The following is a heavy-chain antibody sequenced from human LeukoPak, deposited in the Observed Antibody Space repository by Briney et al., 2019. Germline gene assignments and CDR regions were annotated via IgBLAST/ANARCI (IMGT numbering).Heavy chain of an antibody. CDR2: INPNSGGT. D-gene: IGHD6-6*01. J-gene: IGHJ4*02. CDR1: GYTFTGYY. V-gene: IGHV1-2*02. Sequence: ASVKVSCKASGYTFTGYYMHWVRQAPGQGLEWMGWINPNSGGTNYAQKFQGRVTMTRDTSISTAYMELSRLRSDDTAVYYCAREPASIAAPDYWGQGTLVTVPS. CDR3: AREPASIAAPDY.